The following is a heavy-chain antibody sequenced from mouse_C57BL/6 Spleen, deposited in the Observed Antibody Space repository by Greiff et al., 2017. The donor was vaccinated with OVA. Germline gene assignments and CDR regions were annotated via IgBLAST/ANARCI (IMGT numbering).Heavy chain of an antibody. CDR2: IHPNSGST. CDR3: ARNYYDLYAMDY. Sequence: QVQLQQPGAELVKPGASVKLSCKASGYTFTSYWMHWVKQRPGQGLEWIGMIHPNSGSTNYNEKFKSKATLTVDKSSSTAYMQLSSLTSEDSAVYYCARNYYDLYAMDYWGQGTSVTVSS. V-gene: IGHV1-64*01. D-gene: IGHD1-1*02. J-gene: IGHJ4*01. CDR1: GYTFTSYW.